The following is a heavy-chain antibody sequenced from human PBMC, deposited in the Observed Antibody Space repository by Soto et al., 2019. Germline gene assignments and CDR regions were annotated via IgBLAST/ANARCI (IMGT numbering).Heavy chain of an antibody. CDR2: IYPSGDTT. CDR3: ARDWELGY. Sequence: QVQLVQSGAEVKKPGASVKVSCKASGYTFTNYYMHWVRQAPGQGLEWMGTIYPSGDTTSYAQKFQGRVTMTWDTSTSTVCMELSSLRSEDTAVYYCARDWELGYWGQGTLVTVSS. V-gene: IGHV1-46*01. CDR1: GYTFTNYY. D-gene: IGHD1-26*01. J-gene: IGHJ4*02.